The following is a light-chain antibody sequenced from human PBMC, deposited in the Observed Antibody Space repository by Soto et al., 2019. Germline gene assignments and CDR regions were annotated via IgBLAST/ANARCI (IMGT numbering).Light chain of an antibody. V-gene: IGLV2-14*01. Sequence: QSVLTQPASVSGSPGQSITISCTGTSSDVGGYNYVSWYQQHPGKAPKLMIYEVSNRPSGVSNRFSGSKSGNTASLTISGLQAEDEAGYYCSSYTSSSTYVFRTGTKVTVL. CDR2: EVS. CDR1: SSDVGGYNY. J-gene: IGLJ1*01. CDR3: SSYTSSSTYV.